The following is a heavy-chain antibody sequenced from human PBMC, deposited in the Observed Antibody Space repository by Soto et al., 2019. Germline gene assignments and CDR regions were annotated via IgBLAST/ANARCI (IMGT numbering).Heavy chain of an antibody. J-gene: IGHJ3*02. D-gene: IGHD3-10*01. CDR1: GFIFSDYY. CDR3: ARDFYYGSGSLAFDI. V-gene: IGHV3-11*01. CDR2: ISSSGSTT. Sequence: GGSLRLSCAASGFIFSDYYMTWIRQAPGKGLEWVSSISSSGSTTYYADSVEGRFTISRDNAKNSLYLQMNSLRAEDTAVYYCARDFYYGSGSLAFDIWGQGTMVTVSS.